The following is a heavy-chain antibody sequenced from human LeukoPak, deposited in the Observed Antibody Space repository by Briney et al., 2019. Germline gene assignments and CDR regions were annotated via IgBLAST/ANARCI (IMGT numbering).Heavy chain of an antibody. J-gene: IGHJ4*02. CDR2: LYIGGNT. D-gene: IGHD5-18*01. V-gene: IGHV3-53*01. CDR3: MAAAGYNYGQC. CDR1: GLSVSNNY. Sequence: GGSLRLSCVASGLSVSNNYMNWVRQAPGEGLEWVSALYIGGNTYYVDSVRGRFTISRDNSKNTLYLQMNSLRAEDAAIYYCMAAAGYNYGQCWGQGTLVTVSS.